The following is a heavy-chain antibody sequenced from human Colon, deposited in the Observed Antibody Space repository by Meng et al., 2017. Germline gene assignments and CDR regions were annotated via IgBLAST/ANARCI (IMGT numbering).Heavy chain of an antibody. CDR2: ISGSGGTT. J-gene: IGHJ3*02. D-gene: IGHD5-18*01. CDR3: AKGRIADTSYDAFDI. CDR1: SFPFSTYE. Sequence: GESLKISCAASSFPFSTYEFIWVRQAPGKVLEWVSAISGSGGTTYYTGSVKGRFTISRDNSKNTLCLQMNSLRAEDTAVYYCAKGRIADTSYDAFDIWGQGTMVTVSS. V-gene: IGHV3-23*01.